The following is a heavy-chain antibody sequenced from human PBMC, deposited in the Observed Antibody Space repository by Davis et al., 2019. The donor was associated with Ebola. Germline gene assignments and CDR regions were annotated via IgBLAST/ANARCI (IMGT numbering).Heavy chain of an antibody. CDR1: GGSFSGYY. V-gene: IGHV4-34*01. Sequence: SETLSLTCAVYGGSFSGYYWSWIRQPPGKGLEWIGEINHSGGTNYNPSHKSRVTLSLDTSDNQFSLMLNSVTAADSAVYFCARSRGYDYYFDFWGQGTLVTVSP. J-gene: IGHJ4*02. CDR2: INHSGGT. CDR3: ARSRGYDYYFDF. D-gene: IGHD5-12*01.